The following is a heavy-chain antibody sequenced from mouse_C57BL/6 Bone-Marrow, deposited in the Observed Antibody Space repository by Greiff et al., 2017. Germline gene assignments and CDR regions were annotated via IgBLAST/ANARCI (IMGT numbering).Heavy chain of an antibody. CDR2: ISSGGDYI. J-gene: IGHJ2*01. V-gene: IGHV5-9-1*02. Sequence: EVKLMESGEGLVKPGGSLKLSCAASGFTFSSYAMSWVRQTPEKRLEWVAYISSGGDYIYYADTVKGRFTISRDNARNTLYLQMSSLKSEDTAMYYCTSFYYDYDGGFDYWGQGTTLTVSS. D-gene: IGHD2-4*01. CDR1: GFTFSSYA. CDR3: TSFYYDYDGGFDY.